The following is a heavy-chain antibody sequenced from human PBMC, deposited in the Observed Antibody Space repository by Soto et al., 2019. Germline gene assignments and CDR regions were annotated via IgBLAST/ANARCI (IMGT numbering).Heavy chain of an antibody. CDR3: VHSQRIWLPPDS. Sequence: QITLKESGPTLLKPTQTLTLTCTFSGFSLSTSGMAVGWIRQPPGKALEWLALIYWDDDKRYRPSLKSRLTITKDTSKNQVVLTMTNMDPVDTATYYGVHSQRIWLPPDSWGEGTLVTVSS. CDR2: IYWDDDK. CDR1: GFSLSTSGMA. D-gene: IGHD5-18*01. V-gene: IGHV2-5*02. J-gene: IGHJ4*02.